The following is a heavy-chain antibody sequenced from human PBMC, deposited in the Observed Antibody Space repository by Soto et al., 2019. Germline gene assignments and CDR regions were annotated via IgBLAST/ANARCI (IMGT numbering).Heavy chain of an antibody. J-gene: IGHJ3*02. D-gene: IGHD4-17*01. CDR3: AKDGVTTVVLDAFDI. CDR1: GFTFSSYA. V-gene: IGHV3-23*01. Sequence: GGSLRLSCAASGFTFSSYAMSWVRQAPGKRLEWVSAISGSSGSTYYADSVKGRFTISRDNSKNTLYLQMNSLRAEDTAVYYCAKDGVTTVVLDAFDIWGQGTMVTVSS. CDR2: ISGSSGST.